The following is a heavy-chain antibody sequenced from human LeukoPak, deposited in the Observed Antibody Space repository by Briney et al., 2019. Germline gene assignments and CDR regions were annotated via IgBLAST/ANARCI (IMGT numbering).Heavy chain of an antibody. J-gene: IGHJ4*02. D-gene: IGHD6-19*01. CDR2: ISAYNGNT. Sequence: GVSVKVSCKASGYTFTSYGISWVRHGPRQGLEWMGWISAYNGNTNYSQKFQGRVTMTTDTSTSTAYMELRSLRSDDTAVYYCARDRSPNFDYWGQGTLVTVSS. CDR3: ARDRSPNFDY. CDR1: GYTFTSYG. V-gene: IGHV1-18*04.